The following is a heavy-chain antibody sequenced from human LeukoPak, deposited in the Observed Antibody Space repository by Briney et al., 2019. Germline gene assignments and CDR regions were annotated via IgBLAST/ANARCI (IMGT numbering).Heavy chain of an antibody. D-gene: IGHD6-13*01. J-gene: IGHJ6*02. CDR1: GLTFSNSW. Sequence: GGSLRLSCAVSGLTFSNSWMNWVRQAPGKVLEWVGRVLSRAGGGTIDYAAPVKGRFTISRDDSKNALFLQMNSLRTEDTAVYYCAKDGSSSSWYWADYGMDVWGQGTTVTVSS. CDR3: AKDGSSSSWYWADYGMDV. V-gene: IGHV3-15*07. CDR2: VLSRAGGGTI.